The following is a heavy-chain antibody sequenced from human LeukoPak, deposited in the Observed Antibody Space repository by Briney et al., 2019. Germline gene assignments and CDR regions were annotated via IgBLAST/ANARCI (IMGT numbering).Heavy chain of an antibody. V-gene: IGHV1-2*02. D-gene: IGHD3-10*01. Sequence: ASVKVSCKASGYTFTGYYMHWVRQAPGQGLEWMGWINPNSGGTNYAQKFQGRVTMTRDTSISTAYMELSRLRPDDTAVYYCARDSTYGSGSYYNYWGQGTLVTVSS. J-gene: IGHJ4*02. CDR2: INPNSGGT. CDR3: ARDSTYGSGSYYNY. CDR1: GYTFTGYY.